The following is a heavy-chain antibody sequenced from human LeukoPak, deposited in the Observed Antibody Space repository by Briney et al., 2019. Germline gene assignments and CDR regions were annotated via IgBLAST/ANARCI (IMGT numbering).Heavy chain of an antibody. CDR1: GFTFDDYA. J-gene: IGHJ3*02. V-gene: IGHV3-9*01. CDR2: ISWNSGSI. D-gene: IGHD1-14*01. CDR3: AKDLIRQLGTGSAFDI. Sequence: GRSLRLSCAASGFTFDDYAMHWVRQAPGKGLEWVSGISWNSGSIGYADSVKGRFTISRDNSKNTLYLQMNSLRAEDTAVYYCAKDLIRQLGTGSAFDIWGQGTMVTVSS.